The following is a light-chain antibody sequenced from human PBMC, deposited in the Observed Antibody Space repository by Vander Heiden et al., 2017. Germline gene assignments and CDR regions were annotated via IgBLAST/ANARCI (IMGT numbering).Light chain of an antibody. CDR1: SSDVGSYNL. CDR3: CSYAGSSTYV. CDR2: GGS. J-gene: IGLJ1*01. V-gene: IGLV2-23*01. Sequence: QSALTQPASVSGSPGQSITISCTGTSSDVGSYNLVSWYQQHPGKAPKLMTHGGSKRPSGVSNRFSGSKSGNTASLTISGLQAEDEADYYCCSYAGSSTYVFGTGTKVTVL.